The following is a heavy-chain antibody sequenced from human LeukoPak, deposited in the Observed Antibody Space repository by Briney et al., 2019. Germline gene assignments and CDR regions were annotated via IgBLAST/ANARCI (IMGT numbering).Heavy chain of an antibody. J-gene: IGHJ4*02. D-gene: IGHD3-16*01. Sequence: GGSLRLSCAASGFTFSSYGMHWVRQAPGKGLEWVAFIRYDGSNRYYADSVKGRFTISRDNSKNTLYLQMNSLRAEDTAVYYCAKDPQGFATNFDYWGQGTLVTVSS. V-gene: IGHV3-30*02. CDR2: IRYDGSNR. CDR1: GFTFSSYG. CDR3: AKDPQGFATNFDY.